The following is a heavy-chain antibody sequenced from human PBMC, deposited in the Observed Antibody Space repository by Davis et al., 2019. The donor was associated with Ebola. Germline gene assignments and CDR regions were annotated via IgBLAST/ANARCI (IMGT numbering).Heavy chain of an antibody. CDR3: ATANRAISGY. V-gene: IGHV3-23*01. D-gene: IGHD2-2*02. CDR1: VITFSSYA. CDR2: ISGSGGST. Sequence: GGSLRLSCTDSVITFSSYAMTWVRQAPGKGLEWVSAISGSGGSTYYADSVKGRFTISRDNAKNSVYLQMNSLRAEDTAVYYCATANRAISGYGGQGTLVSVSS. J-gene: IGHJ4*02.